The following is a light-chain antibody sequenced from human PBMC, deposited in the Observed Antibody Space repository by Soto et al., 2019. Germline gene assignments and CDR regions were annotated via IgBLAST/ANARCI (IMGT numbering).Light chain of an antibody. V-gene: IGKV3-20*01. CDR2: GAS. Sequence: IVLTQSPGTLSLSPGERATLSCRASQSVSSSCLAWYQQKPGQAPRLLIYGASSRATGIPDRFSGSGSGTDFTLTISRLEPEDFAVYYCHQYGSSPLTFGGGTKVEIK. CDR3: HQYGSSPLT. CDR1: QSVSSSC. J-gene: IGKJ4*01.